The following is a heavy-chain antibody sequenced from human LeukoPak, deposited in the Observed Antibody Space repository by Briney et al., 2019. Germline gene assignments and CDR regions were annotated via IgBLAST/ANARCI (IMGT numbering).Heavy chain of an antibody. CDR1: GFTFSSYW. CDR2: IKQDGSEK. Sequence: GGSLRLSCVVSGFTFSSYWMSWVRQAPGKGLEWVANIKQDGSEKYYVDSVKGRFTMSRDNAKNSLYLQMNSLRAEDTAVYYCARVEWELRGVGSYFEYWGQGALVTVSS. CDR3: ARVEWELRGVGSYFEY. D-gene: IGHD1-26*01. V-gene: IGHV3-7*01. J-gene: IGHJ4*02.